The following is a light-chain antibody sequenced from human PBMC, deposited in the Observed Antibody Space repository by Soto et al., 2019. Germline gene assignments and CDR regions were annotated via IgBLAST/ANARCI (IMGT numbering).Light chain of an antibody. CDR2: AAS. CDR3: QQTYTSVAT. CDR1: QRVDSY. Sequence: DIQVTQSPSSLSASLGDSVTLSCQTSQRVDSYIHWYQHQSGKPPKLLIYAASTLQDGVPSRFSGGGSGTALSLIITGLQPGDSATYYCQQTYTSVATFGQGTKGDIX. J-gene: IGKJ1*01. V-gene: IGKV1-39*01.